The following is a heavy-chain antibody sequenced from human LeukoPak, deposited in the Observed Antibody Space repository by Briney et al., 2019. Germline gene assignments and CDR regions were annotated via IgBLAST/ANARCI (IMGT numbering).Heavy chain of an antibody. J-gene: IGHJ5*02. CDR1: GGSISISY. Sequence: PSETLSLTCTVPGGSISISYWSWIRQPPGKGLEWIGHIYGSGSTNYNPSLKSRVTLSVDTSKNQFSLKLSSVTAADTAVYYCAREGTSGTHLNWFDPWGQGTLVTVSS. D-gene: IGHD1-1*01. CDR2: IYGSGST. V-gene: IGHV4-59*01. CDR3: AREGTSGTHLNWFDP.